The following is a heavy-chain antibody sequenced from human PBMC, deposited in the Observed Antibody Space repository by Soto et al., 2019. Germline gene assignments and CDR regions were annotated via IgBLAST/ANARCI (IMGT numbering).Heavy chain of an antibody. D-gene: IGHD3-10*01. J-gene: IGHJ4*02. CDR1: GASIGSGSYS. CDR2: LHHSGDT. CDR3: ARFPLWFGELDY. V-gene: IGHV4-30-2*01. Sequence: QLQLQESGSGLVRPSQTLSLTCTVSGASIGSGSYSWNWIRQPPGKGLEWIGYLHHSGDTYFNPSLRRRVSISGDRSNNQFSLKLISVTAADTAVYYCARFPLWFGELDYWGQGALVTVSS.